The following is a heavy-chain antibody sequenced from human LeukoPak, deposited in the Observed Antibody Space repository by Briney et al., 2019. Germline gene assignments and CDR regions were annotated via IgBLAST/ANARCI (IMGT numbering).Heavy chain of an antibody. CDR1: GFTFGNYL. CDR3: ASYRTVAKTNWFDS. V-gene: IGHV3-7*01. D-gene: IGHD5-12*01. J-gene: IGHJ5*01. Sequence: GGSLRLSCTASGFTFGNYLMSWVRQAPGKGLEWVANIKQDGSETFYVDSVKGRFTISRDNAKNSLYLQMNSLRAEDTAVYYCASYRTVAKTNWFDSWGQGTLVTVSS. CDR2: IKQDGSET.